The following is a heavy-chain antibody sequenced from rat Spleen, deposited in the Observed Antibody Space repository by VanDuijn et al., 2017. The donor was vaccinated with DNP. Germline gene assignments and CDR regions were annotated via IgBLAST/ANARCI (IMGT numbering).Heavy chain of an antibody. D-gene: IGHD1-11*01. CDR3: ATGIGDY. CDR2: ITNSGDST. CDR1: GFTFSSYV. V-gene: IGHV5-31*01. Sequence: EVQLVESGGGLVQPGRSLKVSCVASGFTFSSYVMHWFRQAPGKGLEWVASITNSGDSTYYSDSVTGRFSISRDNAKSTLYLQMDSLRSEDTATYYCATGIGDYWGQGVMVTVSS. J-gene: IGHJ2*01.